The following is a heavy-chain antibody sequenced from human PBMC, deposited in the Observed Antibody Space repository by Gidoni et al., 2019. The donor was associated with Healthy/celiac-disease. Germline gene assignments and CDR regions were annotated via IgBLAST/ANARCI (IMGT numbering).Heavy chain of an antibody. CDR3: AREGYDSSRDAFDI. D-gene: IGHD3-22*01. CDR2: IWYYGCNK. V-gene: IGHV3-33*01. CDR1: GATFSSKG. Sequence: QVQLVETAGGVVQPGGALRPSCAASGATFSSKGMHWVRQAPGKGLEGVAVIWYYGCNKYYADSVKGRFTISRDNSKHTLYLQMNSLRAEDTAVYYCAREGYDSSRDAFDIWGQGTMVTVSS. J-gene: IGHJ3*02.